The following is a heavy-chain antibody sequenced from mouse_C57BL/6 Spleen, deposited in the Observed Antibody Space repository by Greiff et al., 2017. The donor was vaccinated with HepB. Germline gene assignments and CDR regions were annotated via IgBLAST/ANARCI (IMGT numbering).Heavy chain of an antibody. CDR1: GYTFTDHT. D-gene: IGHD2-5*01. CDR2: IYPRDGST. J-gene: IGHJ4*01. V-gene: IGHV1-78*01. CDR3: AREAYYSNYGDAMDY. Sequence: QVQLQQSDAELVKPGTSVKISCKVSGYTFTDHTIHWMKQRPEQGLEWIGYIYPRDGSTKYNEKFKGKATLTADKSSSTAYMQLNSLTSEDSAVYFCAREAYYSNYGDAMDYWGQGTSVTVSS.